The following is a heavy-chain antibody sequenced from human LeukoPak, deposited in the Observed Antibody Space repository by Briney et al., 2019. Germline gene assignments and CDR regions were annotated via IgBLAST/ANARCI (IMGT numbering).Heavy chain of an antibody. CDR1: GGSFSGYY. CDR2: INHSGST. J-gene: IGHJ5*02. CDR3: ARTLAYYDFWSGYYSDWFDP. V-gene: IGHV4-34*01. D-gene: IGHD3-3*01. Sequence: SETLSLTCAVYGGSFSGYYWSWIRQPPGKGLEWIGEINHSGSTNYNPSLKSRVTISVDTSKNQFSLKLSSVTAADTAVYYCARTLAYYDFWSGYYSDWFDPWGQGTLVTVSS.